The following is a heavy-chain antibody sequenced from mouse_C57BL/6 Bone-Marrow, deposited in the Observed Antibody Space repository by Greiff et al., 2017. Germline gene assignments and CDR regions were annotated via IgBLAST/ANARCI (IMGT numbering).Heavy chain of an antibody. CDR3: TRGGIYDGYYGGVDY. Sequence: VQLQQSGTVLARPGASVKMSCKTSGYTFTSYWMHWVKQRPGQGLEWIGAIYPGNSDTSYNQKFKGKAKLTAVTSASTAYRERSSLTNEDSAVYYWTRGGIYDGYYGGVDYWGQGTSVTVSS. J-gene: IGHJ4*01. V-gene: IGHV1-5*01. D-gene: IGHD2-3*01. CDR2: IYPGNSDT. CDR1: GYTFTSYW.